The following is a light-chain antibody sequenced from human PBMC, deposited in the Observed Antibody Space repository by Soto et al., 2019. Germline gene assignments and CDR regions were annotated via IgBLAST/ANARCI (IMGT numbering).Light chain of an antibody. CDR3: ATWDYSLTGEV. J-gene: IGLJ2*01. CDR1: SSNIGNNY. V-gene: IGLV1-51*01. CDR2: DNN. Sequence: QAVLTQPPSVSAAPGPKVTISCSGSSSNIGNNYVSWYQQLPGTAPKLLIYDNNKRPSGIPDRFSGSKSGTSGTLDITGLQTGDAADYYCATWDYSLTGEVFGGGTTLNVL.